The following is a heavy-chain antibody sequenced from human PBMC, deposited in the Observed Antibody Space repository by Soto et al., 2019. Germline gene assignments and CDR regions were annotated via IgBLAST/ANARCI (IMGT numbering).Heavy chain of an antibody. J-gene: IGHJ4*02. CDR2: ISSSGSTI. CDR1: GFTFSDYY. CDR3: AKSPNFYCSSPNCYKYYFDH. Sequence: GGSLRLSCAASGFTFSDYYMSWIRQAPGKGLEWVSYISSSGSTIYYADSVKGRFTISRDNAKNSLYLQMNSLRPEDTAVYYCAKSPNFYCSSPNCYKYYFDHWGQGTRVTVSS. V-gene: IGHV3-11*04. D-gene: IGHD2-2*02.